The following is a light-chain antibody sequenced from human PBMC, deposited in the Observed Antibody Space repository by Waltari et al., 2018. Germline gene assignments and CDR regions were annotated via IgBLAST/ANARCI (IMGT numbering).Light chain of an antibody. V-gene: IGLV3-21*02. J-gene: IGLJ2*01. CDR2: DDS. CDR1: DIGDKS. Sequence: SYVLAQPPSVSVAPGVTARITCGGNDIGDKSVHWYQVKAGQAPVVVVSDDSDRPSGIPERFSASNSANTAHLTLGGVEAGDEADYYCQVWDSSSDHVVFGGGTKLTVL. CDR3: QVWDSSSDHVV.